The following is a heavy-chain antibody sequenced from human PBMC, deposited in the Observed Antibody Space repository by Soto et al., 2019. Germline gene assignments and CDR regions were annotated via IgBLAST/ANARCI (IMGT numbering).Heavy chain of an antibody. CDR2: IIPIFGTA. D-gene: IGHD6-6*01. V-gene: IGHV1-69*01. CDR1: GGTFSSYA. Sequence: QVQLVQSGAEVKKPGSSVKVSCKASGGTFSSYAISWVRQAPGQGLEWMGGIIPIFGTANYAQKFQGRVTITADESTRTADMELSSLRSEDTAVYYCARHGSYSSSSDYFQHWGQGTLVTVSS. J-gene: IGHJ1*01. CDR3: ARHGSYSSSSDYFQH.